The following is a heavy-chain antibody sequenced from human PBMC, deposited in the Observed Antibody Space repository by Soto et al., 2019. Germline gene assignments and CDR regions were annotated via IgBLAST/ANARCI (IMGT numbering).Heavy chain of an antibody. CDR3: AGLTMVRGVDFDY. V-gene: IGHV1-18*04. CDR1: GYTFTGYY. Sequence: ASVKVSCKASGYTFTGYYMHWVRQAPGQGLEWMGWISAYNGNTNYAQKLQGRVTMTTDTSTSTAYMELRSLRSDDTAVYYCAGLTMVRGVDFDYWGQGTLVTVSS. CDR2: ISAYNGNT. D-gene: IGHD3-10*01. J-gene: IGHJ4*02.